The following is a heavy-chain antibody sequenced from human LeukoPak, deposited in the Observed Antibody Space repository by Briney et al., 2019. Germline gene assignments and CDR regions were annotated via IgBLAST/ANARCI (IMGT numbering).Heavy chain of an antibody. CDR1: GGSISSYY. D-gene: IGHD3-9*01. CDR3: ARGSVVLRYFDWPAGYFDY. Sequence: SETLSLTCTVSGGSISSYYWSWIRQPPGKGLEWIGYIYYSGSTNYNPSLKSRVTISVDTSKSQFSLKLSSVTAADTAVYYCARGSVVLRYFDWPAGYFDYWGQGTLVTVSS. J-gene: IGHJ4*02. V-gene: IGHV4-59*01. CDR2: IYYSGST.